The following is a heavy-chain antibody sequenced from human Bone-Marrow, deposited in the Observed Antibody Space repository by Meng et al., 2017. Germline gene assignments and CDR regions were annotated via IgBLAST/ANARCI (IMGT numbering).Heavy chain of an antibody. Sequence: QVQLQGSGPGLGKPSETLSLTCTVAGGSISSYYWSWIRQPPGKGLEWIGYISYSGSTNYNPSLKSRVTISVDTSKNQFSLKLSSVTAADTAVYYCARGIKGHFDYWGQGTLVTVSS. CDR2: ISYSGST. V-gene: IGHV4-59*01. CDR1: GGSISSYY. CDR3: ARGIKGHFDY. J-gene: IGHJ4*02. D-gene: IGHD5-24*01.